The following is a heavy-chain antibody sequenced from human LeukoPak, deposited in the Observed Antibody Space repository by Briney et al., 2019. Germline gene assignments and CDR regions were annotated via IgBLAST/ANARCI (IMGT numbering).Heavy chain of an antibody. V-gene: IGHV4-39*01. CDR1: GGSINRSDNY. J-gene: IGHJ5*02. CDR3: ARHTLVTSISTYNWFDP. Sequence: SETLSLTCRVSGGSINRSDNYWGWIRQPPGKGLEWIGSLLYGGRTFYSPSLNSRVTMSVDTSKNQLSLSLNSVTATDTAVYYCARHTLVTSISTYNWFDPWGPGTLVTVSS. D-gene: IGHD2-21*02. CDR2: LLYGGRT.